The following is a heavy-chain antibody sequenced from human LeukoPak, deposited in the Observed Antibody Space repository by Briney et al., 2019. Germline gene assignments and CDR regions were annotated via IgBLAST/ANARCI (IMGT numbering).Heavy chain of an antibody. D-gene: IGHD4-17*01. CDR1: GFTFSSYA. CDR3: ARETGGAVGSTDFDY. V-gene: IGHV3-23*01. J-gene: IGHJ4*02. CDR2: ISGSDGST. Sequence: PGGSLRLSCAASGFTFSSYAMSWVRQAPGKGLEWVSAISGSDGSTYYADSVKGRFTISRDNSKNTLDLQMNSLRAEDTALYYCARETGGAVGSTDFDYWGQGTLVTVSS.